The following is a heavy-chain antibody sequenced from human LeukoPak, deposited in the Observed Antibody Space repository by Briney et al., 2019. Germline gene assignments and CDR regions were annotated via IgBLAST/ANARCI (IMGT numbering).Heavy chain of an antibody. V-gene: IGHV3-30-3*01. Sequence: PGGSLRLSCAASGFTFSSYAMHWVRQAPGKGLEWVALISYDGTNKYYADSVKGRFTISRDNSRNTLYLQMNSLRAEDTAVYYCAKAGSGWYAPYWGQGTLVTVS. CDR3: AKAGSGWYAPY. J-gene: IGHJ4*02. D-gene: IGHD6-19*01. CDR1: GFTFSSYA. CDR2: ISYDGTNK.